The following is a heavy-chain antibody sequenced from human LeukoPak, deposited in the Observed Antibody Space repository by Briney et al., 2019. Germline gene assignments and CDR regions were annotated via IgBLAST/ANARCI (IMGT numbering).Heavy chain of an antibody. Sequence: PGRSLRLSCAASGFTFSSYAMHWVRQAPGKGLEWVAVISYDGSNKYYADSVKGRFTISRDNSKNTLYLQMNSLRAEDTAVYYCARDPGSGWCYFDYWGQGTLVTVSS. D-gene: IGHD6-19*01. J-gene: IGHJ4*02. CDR2: ISYDGSNK. CDR3: ARDPGSGWCYFDY. V-gene: IGHV3-30-3*01. CDR1: GFTFSSYA.